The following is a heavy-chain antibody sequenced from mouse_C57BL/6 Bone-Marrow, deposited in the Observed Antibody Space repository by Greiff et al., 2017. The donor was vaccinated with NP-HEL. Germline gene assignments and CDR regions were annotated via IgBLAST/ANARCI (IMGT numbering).Heavy chain of an antibody. V-gene: IGHV1-9*01. CDR1: GFTFTGYW. Sequence: QVQLQQSGAELMKPGPSVKLSCTATGFTFTGYWIEWVKQRPGHGLEWIGEILPGSGSTNYNEKFKGKATFTADTSSNTAYMQLSRLTTEYAAIDNGARGYGSSYAGWFAYWGQGTLVTVSA. J-gene: IGHJ3*01. CDR3: ARGYGSSYAGWFAY. CDR2: ILPGSGST. D-gene: IGHD1-1*01.